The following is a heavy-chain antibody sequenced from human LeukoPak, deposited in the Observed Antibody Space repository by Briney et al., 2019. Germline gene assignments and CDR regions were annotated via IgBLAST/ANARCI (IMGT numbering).Heavy chain of an antibody. CDR3: ARDGAPPGIAAAGHFDY. J-gene: IGHJ4*02. V-gene: IGHV1-2*02. CDR1: GYTFTGYY. Sequence: ASVKVSCKASGYTFTGYYMHWVRRAPGQGLEWMGWINPNSGGTNYAQKFQGRVTMTRDTSISTAYMELSRLRSDDTAVYYCARDGAPPGIAAAGHFDYWGQGTLVTVSS. D-gene: IGHD6-13*01. CDR2: INPNSGGT.